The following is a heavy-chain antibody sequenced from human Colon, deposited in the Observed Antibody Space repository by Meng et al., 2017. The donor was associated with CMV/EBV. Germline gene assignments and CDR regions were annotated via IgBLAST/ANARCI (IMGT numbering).Heavy chain of an antibody. Sequence: GGSLRLSCVASGFTFSNYWMSWVRQAPGKGLEWVANIKQDGSERYYVDSVKGRFTVSRDNAKNSLYLQMHSLRAEDTAVYYCARVGVNKPFDYWGQGTLVTVSS. D-gene: IGHD2-21*01. CDR1: GFTFSNYW. CDR2: IKQDGSER. CDR3: ARVGVNKPFDY. V-gene: IGHV3-7*01. J-gene: IGHJ4*02.